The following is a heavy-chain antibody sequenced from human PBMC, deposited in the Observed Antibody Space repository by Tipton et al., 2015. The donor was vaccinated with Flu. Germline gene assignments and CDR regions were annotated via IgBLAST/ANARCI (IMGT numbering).Heavy chain of an antibody. V-gene: IGHV4-59*01. CDR2: IYYSGST. CDR1: GGSISSYY. CDR3: ARDRPNYFYYGMDV. Sequence: LRLSCTVSGGSISSYYWSWIRQPPGKGLEWIGYIYYSGSTNYNPSLKSRVTISVDTSKNQFSLKLSSVTAADTAVYYCARDRPNYFYYGMDVWGQGTTV. J-gene: IGHJ6*02.